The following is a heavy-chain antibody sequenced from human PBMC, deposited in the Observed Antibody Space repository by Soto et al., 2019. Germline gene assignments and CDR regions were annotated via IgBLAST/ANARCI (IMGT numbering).Heavy chain of an antibody. Sequence: EVQLLESGGGLVQPGGSLRLSCAASGFTFSSYAMSWVRQAPGKGLEWVSAISGSGGSTYYADSVKGRFTISRDNSKNTLYLQMNSLRAEDTAVYYCAKEILAWIAAADDAFDIWGQGTMVTVSS. CDR3: AKEILAWIAAADDAFDI. D-gene: IGHD6-13*01. J-gene: IGHJ3*02. CDR2: ISGSGGST. V-gene: IGHV3-23*01. CDR1: GFTFSSYA.